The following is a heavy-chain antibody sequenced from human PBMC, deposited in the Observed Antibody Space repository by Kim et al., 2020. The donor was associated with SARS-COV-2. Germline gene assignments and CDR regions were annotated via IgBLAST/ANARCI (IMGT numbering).Heavy chain of an antibody. CDR3: ARFSSSSNFDY. D-gene: IGHD6-6*01. Sequence: SETLSLTCTVSGGSISSGGYYWSWIRQHPGKGLEWIGYIYYSGSTYYNPSLKSRVTISVDTSKNQFSLKLSSVTAADTAVYYCARFSSSSNFDYWGQGTLVTVSS. J-gene: IGHJ4*02. V-gene: IGHV4-31*03. CDR1: GGSISSGGYY. CDR2: IYYSGST.